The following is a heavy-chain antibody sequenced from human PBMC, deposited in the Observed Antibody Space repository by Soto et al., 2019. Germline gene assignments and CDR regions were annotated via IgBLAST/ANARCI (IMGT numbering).Heavy chain of an antibody. CDR1: GFKFSNYA. D-gene: IGHD3-16*01. CDR3: AKDRRAGGNSAFYFDF. CDR2: ISATGGGT. Sequence: EVQMLASGGGLGQPGGSLRLSCAASGFKFSNYAWGWVPRPPGKGREWVSLISATGGGTYYADSVKGRFTISRDNSHNTLYLQVHSLTAEDTAVYYCAKDRRAGGNSAFYFDFWGQGAQVTVSS. J-gene: IGHJ4*02. V-gene: IGHV3-23*01.